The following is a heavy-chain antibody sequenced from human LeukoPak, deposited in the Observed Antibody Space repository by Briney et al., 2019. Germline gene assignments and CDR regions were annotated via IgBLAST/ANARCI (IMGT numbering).Heavy chain of an antibody. CDR3: ARGVEQWLVRPLGY. CDR1: GYTFTNHG. J-gene: IGHJ4*02. V-gene: IGHV1-18*01. Sequence: ASVKVSCKASGYTFTNHGISWVRQAPGQGLEWMGWISPYNGNTNYAQKLQGRVTMTTDTSTTTAYMDLRSLRSDDTAVYYCARGVEQWLVRPLGYWGQGTLVTVSS. CDR2: ISPYNGNT. D-gene: IGHD6-19*01.